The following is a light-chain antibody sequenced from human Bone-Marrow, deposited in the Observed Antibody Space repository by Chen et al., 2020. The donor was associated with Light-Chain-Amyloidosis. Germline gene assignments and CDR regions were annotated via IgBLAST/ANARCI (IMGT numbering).Light chain of an antibody. CDR2: RDT. V-gene: IGLV3-25*03. Sequence: SYELPQPPSVSVSPGQTARITGSGDDLPTKYAYWYQQKPGQAPVLVIHRDTERPSGISERFSGSSSGTTATLTISGVQAADEADYHCQSADSSGTYEGICGGGTKLTVL. J-gene: IGLJ2*01. CDR1: DLPTKY. CDR3: QSADSSGTYEGI.